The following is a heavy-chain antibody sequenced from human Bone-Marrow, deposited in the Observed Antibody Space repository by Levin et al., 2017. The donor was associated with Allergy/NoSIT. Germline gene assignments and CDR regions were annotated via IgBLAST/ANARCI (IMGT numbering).Heavy chain of an antibody. D-gene: IGHD1-26*01. CDR1: GFTFSSYA. V-gene: IGHV3-23*01. Sequence: LSLTCAASGFTFSSYAMSWVRQAPGKGLEWVSAISGSGGSTYYADSVKGRFTISRDNSKNTLYLQMNSLRAEDTAVYYCAKDRGQREVGAYWWVSYFDYWGQGTLVTVSS. J-gene: IGHJ4*02. CDR3: AKDRGQREVGAYWWVSYFDY. CDR2: ISGSGGST.